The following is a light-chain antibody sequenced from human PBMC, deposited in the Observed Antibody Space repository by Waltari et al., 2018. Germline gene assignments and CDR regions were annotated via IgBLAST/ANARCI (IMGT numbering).Light chain of an antibody. V-gene: IGLV1-51*01. J-gene: IGLJ2*01. CDR1: NPNTGNHY. CDR2: DDN. Sequence: QSVLTQPPSVSAAPGQRVTISRPGRNPNTGNHYAPWYHAVPGTAPKLLIYDDNQRPSGIPDRFSGSKSGTSATLGITGLQTGDEADYYCGTWDSSLNIVVFGGGTKLTVL. CDR3: GTWDSSLNIVV.